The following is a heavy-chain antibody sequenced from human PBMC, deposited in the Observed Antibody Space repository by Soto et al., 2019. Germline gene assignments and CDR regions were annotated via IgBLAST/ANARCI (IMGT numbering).Heavy chain of an antibody. J-gene: IGHJ4*02. CDR3: ARLARFSLDF. CDR2: FYSDDTT. V-gene: IGHV3-53*01. D-gene: IGHD3-3*01. Sequence: EVQLVESGGGLIQPGGSLRLSCAASGLTVSSNYMGWVRQAPGKGLEWISVFYSDDTTYYADSVKGRFTISRDNSKNTLYLPMNSLRAEDTALYYCARLARFSLDFWGQVTLFHVSS. CDR1: GLTVSSNY.